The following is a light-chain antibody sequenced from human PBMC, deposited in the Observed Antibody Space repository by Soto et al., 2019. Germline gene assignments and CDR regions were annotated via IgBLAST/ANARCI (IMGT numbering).Light chain of an antibody. CDR2: GAS. CDR1: QSVRSN. Sequence: EIVMPQSPATLSVSPGERVTLSCRASQSVRSNLAWYQQKPGQAPRLLIYGASTRATGLPARFSGSGSGTDFTLTISSLQSEDFAVYYCHQYNTWPPITFGQGTRLEI. J-gene: IGKJ5*01. CDR3: HQYNTWPPIT. V-gene: IGKV3-15*01.